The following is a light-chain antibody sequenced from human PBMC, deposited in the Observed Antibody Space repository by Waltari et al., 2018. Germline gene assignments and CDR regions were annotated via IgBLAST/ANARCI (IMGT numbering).Light chain of an antibody. J-gene: IGKJ4*01. V-gene: IGKV1-33*01. CDR1: QDISKY. Sequence: DIQMTQFPSSLSASVGDRVTITCQASQDISKYLNWYKHKSGKAPKLLIYDASNLERGVPSRFRGYGSGMDFNITISNLQPEDFATYYCQQSYSTPSLTFGGGTKVEIK. CDR3: QQSYSTPSLT. CDR2: DAS.